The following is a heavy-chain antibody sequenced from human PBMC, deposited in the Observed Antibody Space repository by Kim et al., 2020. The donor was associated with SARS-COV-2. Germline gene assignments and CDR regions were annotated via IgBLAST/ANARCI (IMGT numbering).Heavy chain of an antibody. Sequence: GGSLRLSCAASGFTFSSYSMNWVRQAPGKGLEWVSSISSSSSYIYYADSVKGRFTISRDNAKNSLYLQMNSLRAEDTAVYYCARDFSPYSSGWYAYYYYGMDVWGQGTTVTVSS. V-gene: IGHV3-21*01. CDR1: GFTFSSYS. CDR3: ARDFSPYSSGWYAYYYYGMDV. J-gene: IGHJ6*02. D-gene: IGHD6-19*01. CDR2: ISSSSSYI.